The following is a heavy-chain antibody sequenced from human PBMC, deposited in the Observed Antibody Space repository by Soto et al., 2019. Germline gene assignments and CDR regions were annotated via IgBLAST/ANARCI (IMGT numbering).Heavy chain of an antibody. CDR2: INHSGST. D-gene: IGHD5-12*01. CDR1: GGSFSGYY. J-gene: IGHJ5*02. Sequence: QVQLQQWGAGLLKPSETLSLTCAVYGGSFSGYYWSWIRQPPGKGLEWIGEINHSGSTNYNPSLKSRVIIPVDTSKHQFSLKLSSVTAADTAVYYCAPRGGATISWFDPWGQGTLVTVCS. V-gene: IGHV4-34*01. CDR3: APRGGATISWFDP.